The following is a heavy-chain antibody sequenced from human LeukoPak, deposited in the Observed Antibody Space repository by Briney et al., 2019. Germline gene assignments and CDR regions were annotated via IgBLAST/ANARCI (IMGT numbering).Heavy chain of an antibody. D-gene: IGHD6-19*01. CDR1: GFTFSSYE. Sequence: PGGSLRLSCAASGFTFSSYEMNWVRQAPGKGLEWVSYISSSGSTIYYADSVKGRFTISRDNAKNSLYLQMNSLRAEDTAVYYCARDRGSSGWYEFDSWGQGTLVTVSS. J-gene: IGHJ4*02. V-gene: IGHV3-48*03. CDR2: ISSSGSTI. CDR3: ARDRGSSGWYEFDS.